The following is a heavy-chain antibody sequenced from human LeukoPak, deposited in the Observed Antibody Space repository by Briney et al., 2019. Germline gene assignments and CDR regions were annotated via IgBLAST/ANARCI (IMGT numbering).Heavy chain of an antibody. CDR1: GYTLTELS. J-gene: IGHJ5*02. V-gene: IGHV1-24*01. CDR2: FDPEDGET. D-gene: IGHD2-15*01. Sequence: ASVKVSCKVSGYTLTELSMHWVRQAPGKGLEWMGGFDPEDGETIYAQKFQGRVTMTEDTSTDTAYMELSSLRSEDTAVYYCATDPRAGYCSGGSCRGFDPWGQGTLVTVSS. CDR3: ATDPRAGYCSGGSCRGFDP.